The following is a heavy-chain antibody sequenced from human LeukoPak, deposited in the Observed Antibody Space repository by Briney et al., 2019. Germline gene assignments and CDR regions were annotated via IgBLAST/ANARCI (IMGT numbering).Heavy chain of an antibody. Sequence: GGSLRLSCAASGFTVSSNYMSWVRQAPGKGLEWVAVISYDGSNKYYADSVKGRFTISRDNSKNTLYLQMNSLRAEDTAVYYCARALDDAFDIWGQGTMVTVSS. J-gene: IGHJ3*02. CDR1: GFTVSSNY. V-gene: IGHV3-30-3*01. D-gene: IGHD1-1*01. CDR3: ARALDDAFDI. CDR2: ISYDGSNK.